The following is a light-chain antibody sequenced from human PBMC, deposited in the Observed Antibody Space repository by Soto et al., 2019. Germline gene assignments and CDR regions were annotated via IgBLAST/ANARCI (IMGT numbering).Light chain of an antibody. CDR1: QGISNY. V-gene: IGKV1-27*01. J-gene: IGKJ1*01. Sequence: VGDRVTITCRASQGISNYLAWYQQKPGKVPKLLIYAASTLQSGVPSRFSGSGSGTDFTLTISSLQPEDVATYYCQKYNSAPRTFGQGTKVDIK. CDR3: QKYNSAPRT. CDR2: AAS.